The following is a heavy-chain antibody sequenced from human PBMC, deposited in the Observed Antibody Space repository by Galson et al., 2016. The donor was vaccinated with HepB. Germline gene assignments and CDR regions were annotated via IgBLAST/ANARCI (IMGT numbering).Heavy chain of an antibody. CDR2: IWYDGSNK. CDR1: GFTFSSYG. CDR3: ASGASSSSLYSYYYYGMDV. Sequence: LRLSCAASGFTFSSYGMHWVRQAPGKGLEWVAVIWYDGSNKYYADSVKGRFTISRDNSKKTLYLQMNSLRAEDTAVYYCASGASSSSLYSYYYYGMDVWGQGTTVTVSS. V-gene: IGHV3-33*01. D-gene: IGHD6-6*01. J-gene: IGHJ6*02.